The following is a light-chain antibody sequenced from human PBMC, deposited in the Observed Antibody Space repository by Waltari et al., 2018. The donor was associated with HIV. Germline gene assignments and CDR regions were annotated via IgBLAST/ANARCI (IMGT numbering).Light chain of an antibody. V-gene: IGLV3-25*03. J-gene: IGLJ3*02. CDR1: TLPRQY. Sequence: SFQLTHPPSVSVSPGQTARITCSGETLPRQYAFWYPQRPGQGPVLVIYKDNERPSGIPERFSGSTSGTTVALTISGVQPEDEADYYCQSSDSSGAYWVFGGGTKLTVL. CDR3: QSSDSSGAYWV. CDR2: KDN.